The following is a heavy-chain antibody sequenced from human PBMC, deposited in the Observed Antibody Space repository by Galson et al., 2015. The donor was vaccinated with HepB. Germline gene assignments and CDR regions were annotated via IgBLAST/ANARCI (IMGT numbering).Heavy chain of an antibody. J-gene: IGHJ4*02. CDR2: INPNSGDT. CDR3: VRELSRNVVVVPAIPVAF. V-gene: IGHV1-2*06. D-gene: IGHD2-21*02. Sequence: SVKVSCKASGYTFTGYYLNWVRQAPGQGLEWMGRINPNSGDTNYAQEFQDRITMTRDTSISTAYMELTRLRSDDMAVYYCVRELSRNVVVVPAIPVAFWGQGTLVTVSS. CDR1: GYTFTGYY.